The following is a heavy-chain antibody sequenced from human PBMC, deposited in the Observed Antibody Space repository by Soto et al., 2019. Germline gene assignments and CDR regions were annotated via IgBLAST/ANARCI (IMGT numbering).Heavy chain of an antibody. Sequence: SVKVSCKASGDTFSSYAISWVRQAPGQGLEWMGGIIPIFGTANYAQEFQGRVTITADESTSTAYMELSSLRSEDTAVYYCARDSGSGYSHVAWFEPCGQGILVTVAS. CDR3: ARDSGSGYSHVAWFEP. J-gene: IGHJ5*02. V-gene: IGHV1-69*13. CDR2: IIPIFGTA. CDR1: GDTFSSYA. D-gene: IGHD5-18*01.